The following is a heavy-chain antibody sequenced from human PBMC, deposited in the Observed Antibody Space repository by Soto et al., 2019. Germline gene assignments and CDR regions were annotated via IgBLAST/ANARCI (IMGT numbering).Heavy chain of an antibody. CDR3: ANDPYSSSSSVFYVFHS. V-gene: IGHV3-23*01. J-gene: IGHJ4*02. CDR2: LSGSGGTT. CDR1: GCTFSSYA. Sequence: GGSLRLSCAASGCTFSSYAMSWVRQTPGKGLEWVSTLSGSGGTTYYADSVKGQFTISRDNSKDTVYLQMNSLRAEDTAVYYCANDPYSSSSSVFYVFHSWGTAPLFTSPQ. D-gene: IGHD3-22*01.